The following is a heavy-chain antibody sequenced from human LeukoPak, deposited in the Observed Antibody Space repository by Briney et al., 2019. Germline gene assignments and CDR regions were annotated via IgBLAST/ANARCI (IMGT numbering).Heavy chain of an antibody. Sequence: GESLKISCKGSGYSFTSYWIGWLRQMPGKGLEWMGIIYPGDSDTRYSPSFQGQVTISADKSISTAYLQWSSLKASDTAMYYCARVYYHGSGSMSAGFDYWGQGTLVTVSS. V-gene: IGHV5-51*01. CDR2: IYPGDSDT. D-gene: IGHD3-10*01. CDR1: GYSFTSYW. CDR3: ARVYYHGSGSMSAGFDY. J-gene: IGHJ4*02.